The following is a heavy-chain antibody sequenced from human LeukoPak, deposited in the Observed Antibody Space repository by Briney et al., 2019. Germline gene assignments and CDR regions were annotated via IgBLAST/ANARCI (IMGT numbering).Heavy chain of an antibody. D-gene: IGHD3-10*01. V-gene: IGHV3-30*04. J-gene: IGHJ4*02. CDR2: ILYDGSNK. Sequence: GGSLRLSCAASGFTFSSYAMHWVRQAPGKGLEWVAVILYDGSNKYYADSVQGRFTISRDNFKNTLYLQMNSLRAEDTAVHYCPRELKIGVRGVIITPYFDYWGQGTLVTVSS. CDR3: PRELKIGVRGVIITPYFDY. CDR1: GFTFSSYA.